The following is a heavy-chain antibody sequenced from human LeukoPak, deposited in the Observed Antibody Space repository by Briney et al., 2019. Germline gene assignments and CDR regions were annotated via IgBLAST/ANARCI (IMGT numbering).Heavy chain of an antibody. D-gene: IGHD3-10*01. V-gene: IGHV3-7*05. Sequence: GGSLRLSCAASGFTFSLDWMSWVRQAPGKGLEWVANIKQDGSEKYYVDSVKGRFTISRDNAKNSLYLQMNSLRAEDTAVYYCAREWFGELQYWGQGALVTVSS. J-gene: IGHJ4*02. CDR2: IKQDGSEK. CDR1: GFTFSLDW. CDR3: AREWFGELQY.